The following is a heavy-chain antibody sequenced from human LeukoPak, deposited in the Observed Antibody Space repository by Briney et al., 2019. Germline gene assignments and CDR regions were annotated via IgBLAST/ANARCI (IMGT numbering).Heavy chain of an antibody. CDR1: GFTFSTYA. D-gene: IGHD6-19*01. CDR2: ISGSGDST. CDR3: AKDARWLAPGTFEI. Sequence: GGSLRLSCAASGFTFSTYAMNWVRQAPGKGLNWVSGISGSGDSTFYADSVKGRFTISRDNSKKTLYVQMNSLRADDKAVYYCAKDARWLAPGTFEIWGQGTMVTVS. V-gene: IGHV3-23*01. J-gene: IGHJ3*02.